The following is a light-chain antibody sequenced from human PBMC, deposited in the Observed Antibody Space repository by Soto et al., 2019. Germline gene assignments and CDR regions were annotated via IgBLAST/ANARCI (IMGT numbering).Light chain of an antibody. J-gene: IGKJ1*01. Sequence: DIQMTQSPSSLSASVGDRVTITCRASQSISSYLNWYQQKPGKAPKLLIYAASSLQSGVPSRFSGSGSGTDLTLTISSLQPEDVATYYCQQRYSTLGTFGQGTKVAIK. CDR3: QQRYSTLGT. CDR2: AAS. V-gene: IGKV1-39*01. CDR1: QSISSY.